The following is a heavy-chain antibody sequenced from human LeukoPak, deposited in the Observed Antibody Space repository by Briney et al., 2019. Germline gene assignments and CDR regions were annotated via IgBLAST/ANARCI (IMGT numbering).Heavy chain of an antibody. V-gene: IGHV4-4*09. Sequence: PSETLSLTCIVSGASISSFYWSWIRQPPGKGLEWIGYIYTSGSTHSNPSLRSRVTISVDTSKNQFSLKLTSVTAADTAVYCCARRRGYSSYYMDVWGKGTTVTVSS. CDR2: IYTSGST. J-gene: IGHJ6*03. CDR3: ARRRGYSSYYMDV. CDR1: GASISSFY.